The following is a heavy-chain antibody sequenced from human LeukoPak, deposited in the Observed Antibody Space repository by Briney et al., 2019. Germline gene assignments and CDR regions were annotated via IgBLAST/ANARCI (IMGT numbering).Heavy chain of an antibody. Sequence: SETLSLTCAVSGGSVNSGSYYWSWIRQPPGKGLEWIGYIYYSGSTNYNPSLKSRVTISVDTSKNQFSLKLSSVTAADTAVYYCAREIRSSYDFWSGYHGFDPWGQGTLVTVSS. CDR1: GGSVNSGSYY. CDR2: IYYSGST. D-gene: IGHD3-3*01. CDR3: AREIRSSYDFWSGYHGFDP. V-gene: IGHV4-61*01. J-gene: IGHJ5*02.